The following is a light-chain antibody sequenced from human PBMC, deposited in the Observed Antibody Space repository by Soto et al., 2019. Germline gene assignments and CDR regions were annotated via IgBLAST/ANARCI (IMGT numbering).Light chain of an antibody. CDR2: EDT. CDR1: SSNIGKYY. CDR3: GAWDTSLTEVV. Sequence: QSVLTQPPSVSAAPGQRVTISCSGSSSNIGKYYVSWYQQFPGTAPKLLTYEDTNRPSGIPDRFSASKSGTSAALGITGLQTGDEADYYCGAWDTSLTEVVFGGGTKVTVL. V-gene: IGLV1-51*02. J-gene: IGLJ2*01.